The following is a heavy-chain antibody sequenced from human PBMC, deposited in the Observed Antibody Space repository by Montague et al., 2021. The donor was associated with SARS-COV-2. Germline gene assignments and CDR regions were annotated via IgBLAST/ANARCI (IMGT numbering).Heavy chain of an antibody. CDR1: GGSISSSRYY. D-gene: IGHD6-13*01. CDR3: ARKEMKYSSIWSTGGNWFDP. Sequence: SETLSLTCTVSGGSISSSRYYWGWIRQPPGKGLEWIGSIYYSGSTYYXPSLKSRVTISVDTSKNQFSLKLSSVTAADTAVYYCARKEMKYSSIWSTGGNWFDPWGQGTLVTVSS. J-gene: IGHJ5*02. V-gene: IGHV4-39*01. CDR2: IYYSGST.